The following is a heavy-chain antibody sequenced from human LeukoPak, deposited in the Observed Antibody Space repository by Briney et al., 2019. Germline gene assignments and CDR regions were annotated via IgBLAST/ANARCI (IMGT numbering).Heavy chain of an antibody. V-gene: IGHV1-46*01. CDR3: ASPGEKDYYFDY. J-gene: IGHJ4*02. Sequence: ASVRVSCKASGYTFTSYYMHWVRQAPGQGLEWMGIINPSGGSTSYAQKFQGRVTMTRDTSTSTVYMELSSLRSEDTAVYYCASPGEKDYYFDYWGQGTLVTVSS. CDR2: INPSGGST. CDR1: GYTFTSYY. D-gene: IGHD3-16*01.